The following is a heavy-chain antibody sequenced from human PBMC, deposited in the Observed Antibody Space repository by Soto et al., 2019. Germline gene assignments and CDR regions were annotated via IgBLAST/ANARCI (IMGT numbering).Heavy chain of an antibody. V-gene: IGHV4-59*01. Sequence: KLRETLSLTCTVSGDSIRSYYWTWIRQPPGRGLEWIGHVYYGGSTNYNPSLQSRVTISLDTSKNQFSLRLTSMTAADAAVYYCAGEGALATFGVVWGQGTRVTVSS. CDR3: AGEGALATFGVV. J-gene: IGHJ4*02. CDR1: GDSIRSYY. CDR2: VYYGGST. D-gene: IGHD3-3*01.